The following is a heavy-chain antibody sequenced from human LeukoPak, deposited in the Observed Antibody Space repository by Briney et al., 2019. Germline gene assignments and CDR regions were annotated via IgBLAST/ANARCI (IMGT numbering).Heavy chain of an antibody. V-gene: IGHV4-4*07. J-gene: IGHJ5*02. CDR3: ASGGRISAANWFDP. D-gene: IGHD6-13*01. CDR1: GGSISTYY. Sequence: SETLSLTCTVSGGSISTYYWSWIRQPAGKGLEWIGRVYPSGRTSYNPSLENRVTMSVDTSKKQFSLKLRSVTAADTAVYYCASGGRISAANWFDPWGQGTLVTVSP. CDR2: VYPSGRT.